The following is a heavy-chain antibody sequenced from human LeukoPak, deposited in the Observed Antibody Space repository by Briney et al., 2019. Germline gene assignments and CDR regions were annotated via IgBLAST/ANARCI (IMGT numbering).Heavy chain of an antibody. D-gene: IGHD5-18*01. J-gene: IGHJ4*02. Sequence: GGSLRLSCAASGFTVSSNYMSWVRQAPGKGLEWVSVIYSGGSTYYADSVKGRFTISRDNSKNTLYLQMNSLRAEDTAVYYCAGGYRDGYSAFGYWGQGNPVTVSS. CDR3: AGGYRDGYSAFGY. V-gene: IGHV3-53*01. CDR1: GFTVSSNY. CDR2: IYSGGST.